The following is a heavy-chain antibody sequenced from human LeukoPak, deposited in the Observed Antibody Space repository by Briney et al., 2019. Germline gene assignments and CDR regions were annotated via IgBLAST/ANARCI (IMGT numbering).Heavy chain of an antibody. J-gene: IGHJ6*03. Sequence: PGGSLRLSCAASGFTFSSYATHWVRQAPGKGLEWVVVISYDGSNKYYADSVKGRFTISRDNSKNTLYLQMNSLRAEDTAVYYCARAAILGYYYYYMDVWGKGTTVTVSS. CDR3: ARAAILGYYYYYMDV. CDR2: ISYDGSNK. D-gene: IGHD2-8*02. V-gene: IGHV3-30*01. CDR1: GFTFSSYA.